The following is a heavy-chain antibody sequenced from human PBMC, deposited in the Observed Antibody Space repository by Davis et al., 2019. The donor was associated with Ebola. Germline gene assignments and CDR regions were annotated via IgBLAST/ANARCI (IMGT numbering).Heavy chain of an antibody. J-gene: IGHJ5*02. CDR3: ARSGIAAAGIWWWFDP. V-gene: IGHV3-30*02. CDR1: GFTFKNYG. D-gene: IGHD6-13*01. CDR2: TWSDGTNE. Sequence: GESLKISCAASGFTFKNYGMHWVRQAPGKGLEWVAFTWSDGTNENYADSVKGRFTISRDNSKNTLYLQMNSLRSDDTAVYYCARSGIAAAGIWWWFDPWGQGTLVTVSS.